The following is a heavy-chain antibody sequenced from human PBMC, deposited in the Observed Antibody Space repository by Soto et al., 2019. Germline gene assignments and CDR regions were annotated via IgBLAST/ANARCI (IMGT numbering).Heavy chain of an antibody. CDR3: ARQAYSSGWYDY. J-gene: IGHJ4*02. CDR1: GGSISISSYY. CDR2: IYYSGST. D-gene: IGHD6-19*01. V-gene: IGHV4-39*01. Sequence: ASDTLSLTCTVSGGSISISSYYWGWIRQPPGKGLEWIGSIYYSGSTYYNPSLKSRVTISVDTSKNQFSLKLSSVTAADTAVYYCARQAYSSGWYDYWGQGTLVTVSS.